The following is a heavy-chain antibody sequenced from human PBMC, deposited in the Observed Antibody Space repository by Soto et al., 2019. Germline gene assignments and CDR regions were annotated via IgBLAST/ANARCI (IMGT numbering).Heavy chain of an antibody. J-gene: IGHJ4*02. CDR1: GFTFSSYG. V-gene: IGHV3-30*18. CDR2: ISYDGSNK. CDR3: AKEGGYFAWLFSYFDY. D-gene: IGHD3-9*01. Sequence: QVQLVESGGGVVQPGRSLRLSCAASGFTFSSYGMHWVRQAPGKGLEWVAVISYDGSNKYYADSVKGRFTISRDNSKITLYSQMNSLRAEDSAVYYYAKEGGYFAWLFSYFDYWGQGTLVTVSS.